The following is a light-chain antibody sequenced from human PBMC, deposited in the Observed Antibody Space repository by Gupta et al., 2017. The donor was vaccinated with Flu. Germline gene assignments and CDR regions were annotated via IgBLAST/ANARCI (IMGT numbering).Light chain of an antibody. J-gene: IGLJ1*01. CDR1: KSNIGSND. CDR3: AAWDDSLGGHV. Sequence: RVTMSCSGSKSNIGSNDVHWYQQVPGTAPKLLIYRNNQRPSGVPDRFFGSKSGASASLTISGLRSEDEVDYYCAAWDDSLGGHVFGTGTTVTLL. CDR2: RNN. V-gene: IGLV1-47*01.